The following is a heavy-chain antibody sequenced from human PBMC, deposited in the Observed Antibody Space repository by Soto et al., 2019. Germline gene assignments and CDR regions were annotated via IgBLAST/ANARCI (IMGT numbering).Heavy chain of an antibody. CDR3: ARVTIAVALLRYYYYGMDV. V-gene: IGHV4-34*01. CDR1: GGSFSGYY. Sequence: SETLSLTCAVYGGSFSGYYWSWIRQPPGKGLEWIGEINHSGSTNYNPSLKSRVTISVDTSKNQFSLKLSSVTAADTAVYYCARVTIAVALLRYYYYGMDVWGQGTPVAVSS. CDR2: INHSGST. D-gene: IGHD6-19*01. J-gene: IGHJ6*02.